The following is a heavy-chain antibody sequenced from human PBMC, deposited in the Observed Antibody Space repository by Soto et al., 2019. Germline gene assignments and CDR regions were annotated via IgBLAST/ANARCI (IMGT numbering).Heavy chain of an antibody. CDR2: INPSGGST. D-gene: IGHD2-8*01. J-gene: IGHJ6*02. V-gene: IGHV1-46*01. CDR1: GYTFTSYY. CDR3: ASLYCTNGVCSPRYYGMDV. Sequence: SVKVSCKASGYTFTSYYMHWVRQAPGQGLEWMGIINPSGGSTSYAQKFQGRVTMTRDTSTSTVYMELSSLRSEDTAVYYCASLYCTNGVCSPRYYGMDVWGQGTTVTVSS.